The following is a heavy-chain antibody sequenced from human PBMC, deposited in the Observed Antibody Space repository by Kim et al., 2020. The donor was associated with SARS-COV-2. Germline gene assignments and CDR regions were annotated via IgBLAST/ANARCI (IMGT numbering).Heavy chain of an antibody. J-gene: IGHJ4*02. V-gene: IGHV1-3*01. CDR3: ARVLAGPTYGSGSYPFDY. D-gene: IGHD3-10*01. Sequence: QGRVTITRDTSASTAYMELSSLRSEDTAVYYCARVLAGPTYGSGSYPFDYWGQGTLVTVSS.